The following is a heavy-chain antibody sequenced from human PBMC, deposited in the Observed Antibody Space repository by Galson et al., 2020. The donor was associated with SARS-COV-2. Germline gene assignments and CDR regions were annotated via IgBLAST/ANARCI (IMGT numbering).Heavy chain of an antibody. CDR1: GYTLTELS. J-gene: IGHJ5*02. V-gene: IGHV1-24*01. Sequence: ASVKVSCKVSGYTLTELSMHWVRQAPGKGLEWMGGFDPEDGETIYAQKFQGRVTMTEDTSTDTAYMELSSLRSEDTAVYYCATGSPVVRYCTNGVCYSNWFDPWGQGTLVTVSS. D-gene: IGHD2-8*01. CDR3: ATGSPVVRYCTNGVCYSNWFDP. CDR2: FDPEDGET.